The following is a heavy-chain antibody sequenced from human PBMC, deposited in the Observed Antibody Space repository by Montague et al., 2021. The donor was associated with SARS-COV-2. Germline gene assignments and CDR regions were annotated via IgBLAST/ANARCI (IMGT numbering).Heavy chain of an antibody. CDR2: VYYTGKT. J-gene: IGHJ4*02. V-gene: IGHV4-39*02. Sequence: SETLSLTCNVTGATTNTGTHYWGWIRQPPGKVLEWIGSVYYTGKTYYNPSLKSRVTVSVDTSNNYFSLILTSVTAADTAVYYCAREPDYGDYFDYWGQGTLVTVSS. CDR3: AREPDYGDYFDY. D-gene: IGHD4-17*01. CDR1: GATTNTGTHY.